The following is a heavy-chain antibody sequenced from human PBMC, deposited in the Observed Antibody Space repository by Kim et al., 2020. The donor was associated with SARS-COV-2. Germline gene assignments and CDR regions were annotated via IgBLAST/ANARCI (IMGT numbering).Heavy chain of an antibody. V-gene: IGHV4-31*02. D-gene: IGHD3-3*01. J-gene: IGHJ4*02. Sequence: SLKSRVTRSVDTSKNQFSRKLSSVTAADTAVYYCARGRITIFGVVTEFDYWGQGTLVTVSS. CDR3: ARGRITIFGVVTEFDY.